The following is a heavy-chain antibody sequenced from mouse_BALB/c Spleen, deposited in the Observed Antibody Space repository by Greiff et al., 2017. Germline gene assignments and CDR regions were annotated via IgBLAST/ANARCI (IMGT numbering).Heavy chain of an antibody. D-gene: IGHD2-12*01. Sequence: EVKLMESGPGLVKPSQSLSLTCSVTGYSITSGYYWNWIRQFPGNKLEWMGYISYDGSNNYNPSLKNRISITRDTSKNQFFLKLNSVTTEDTATYYCASTLYDRALWYAMDYWGQGTSVTVSS. V-gene: IGHV3-6*02. J-gene: IGHJ4*01. CDR2: ISYDGSN. CDR1: GYSITSGYY. CDR3: ASTLYDRALWYAMDY.